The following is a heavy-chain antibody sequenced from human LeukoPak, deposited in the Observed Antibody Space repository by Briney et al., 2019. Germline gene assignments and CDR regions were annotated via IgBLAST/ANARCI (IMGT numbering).Heavy chain of an antibody. J-gene: IGHJ4*02. V-gene: IGHV4-4*07. CDR1: GGSISSYY. D-gene: IGHD3-10*01. Sequence: PSETLSLTCTVSGGSISSYYWSWIRQPAGKGLEWIGRIYTSGSTNYNPSLKSRVTMSIDTSKNQFSLSLNSVTAADTAVYYCARDSRARGNYFDNWGQGTLVTVSS. CDR3: ARDSRARGNYFDN. CDR2: IYTSGST.